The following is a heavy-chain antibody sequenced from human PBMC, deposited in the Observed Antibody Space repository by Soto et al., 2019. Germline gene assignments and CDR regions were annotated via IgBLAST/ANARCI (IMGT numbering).Heavy chain of an antibody. J-gene: IGHJ3*01. V-gene: IGHV3-74*01. CDR1: GFTCSYYW. Sequence: EVQLVESEGGLGQPGGSLRLSCAASGFTCSYYWMHWVRQAPGQGLVWVSRIHSDGSSTTYADSVKGRFTISRDNAKNALYLQMNTLRAEDTAVYYCARGDRVAFDLWGQGTMVTVSS. CDR3: ARGDRVAFDL. D-gene: IGHD2-21*02. CDR2: IHSDGSST.